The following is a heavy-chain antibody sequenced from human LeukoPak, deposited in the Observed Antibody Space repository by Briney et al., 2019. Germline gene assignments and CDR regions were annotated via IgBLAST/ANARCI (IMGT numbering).Heavy chain of an antibody. CDR1: GGTFSSYA. Sequence: RSSVKVSCKASGGTFSSYAISWVRQAPGQGLEWMGRIIPILGIANYAQKFQGRVTITADKSTSTAYMELSSLRSEDTAVYYCARDADTGYRSGWSDYWGQGTLVTVSS. CDR2: IIPILGIA. CDR3: ARDADTGYRSGWSDY. J-gene: IGHJ4*02. V-gene: IGHV1-69*04. D-gene: IGHD6-19*01.